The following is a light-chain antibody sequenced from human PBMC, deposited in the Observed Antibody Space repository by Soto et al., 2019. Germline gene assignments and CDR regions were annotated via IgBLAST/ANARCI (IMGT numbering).Light chain of an antibody. J-gene: IGLJ1*01. V-gene: IGLV2-14*01. Sequence: QSVLSQPASVSGSPGQSITISCPGTSSDVGGFEYVSWYQHQPGKAPKLIIYGVTKRPSGVSNRFSGSKSGNTASLTISGIQAEDEGDYYCGSITRSSTSVFGTGTKVTVL. CDR2: GVT. CDR1: SSDVGGFEY. CDR3: GSITRSSTSV.